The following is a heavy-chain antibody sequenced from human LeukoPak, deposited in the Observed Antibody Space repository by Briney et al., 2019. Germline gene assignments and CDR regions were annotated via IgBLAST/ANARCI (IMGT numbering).Heavy chain of an antibody. V-gene: IGHV3-73*01. CDR1: GFTFSGSA. CDR2: IRSKANSYAT. J-gene: IGHJ6*03. CDR3: TSASASTVTTPPHYYYYYCMDV. Sequence: GGSLRLSCAASGFTFSGSAMHWVRQASGKGLGWVGRIRSKANSYATAYAASVKGRFTISRDDSKNTAYLQMNSLKTEDTAVYYCTSASASTVTTPPHYYYYYCMDVWGKGTTVTVTS. D-gene: IGHD4-17*01.